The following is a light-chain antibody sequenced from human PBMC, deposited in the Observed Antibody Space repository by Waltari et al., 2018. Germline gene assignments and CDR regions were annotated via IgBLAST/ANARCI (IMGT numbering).Light chain of an antibody. Sequence: QSALTQPRSVSGSPGQSVTISCTGTSRDVGGSNSVSWYHHHPGKAPKLIIYDVTKRPSGVPDRFSASKSDNTASLTISGLQAEDEADYYCCSYAGSITFWVFGGGTKLTVL. V-gene: IGLV2-11*01. J-gene: IGLJ3*02. CDR1: SRDVGGSNS. CDR3: CSYAGSITFWV. CDR2: DVT.